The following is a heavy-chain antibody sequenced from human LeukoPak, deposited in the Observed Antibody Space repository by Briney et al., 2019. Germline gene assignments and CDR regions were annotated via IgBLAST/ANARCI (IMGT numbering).Heavy chain of an antibody. Sequence: PGGSLRLSCAASGLTFTNYVMSWVRQAPGKGLEWVSGISGSGGGTYYTDSVKGRITIFRDNPKNTLYLQMNSLRAEDTAVYYCAACNGDCYTIDYWGQGTLVTVSS. CDR1: GLTFTNYV. CDR2: ISGSGGGT. V-gene: IGHV3-23*01. D-gene: IGHD2-8*01. J-gene: IGHJ4*02. CDR3: AACNGDCYTIDY.